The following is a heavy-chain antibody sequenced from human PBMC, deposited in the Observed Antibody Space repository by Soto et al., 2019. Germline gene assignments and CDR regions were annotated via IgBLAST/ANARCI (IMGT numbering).Heavy chain of an antibody. Sequence: SETLSLTCTVSGGSVSSGSYYWSWIRQPPGKGLEWIGYIYYSGSTNYNPSLKSRVTISVDTSKNQFSLKLSSVTAADTAVYYCARVSAGSSSDYWGQGTLVTVSS. CDR3: ARVSAGSSSDY. V-gene: IGHV4-61*01. D-gene: IGHD6-6*01. CDR1: GGSVSSGSYY. J-gene: IGHJ4*02. CDR2: IYYSGST.